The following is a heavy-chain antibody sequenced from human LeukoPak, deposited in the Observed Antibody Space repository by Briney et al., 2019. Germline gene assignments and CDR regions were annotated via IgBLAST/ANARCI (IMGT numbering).Heavy chain of an antibody. Sequence: ASVKVSCKASGYTFNTYGITWVRQAPGQGLEWMGWINPNSGGTNYAQKFQGRVTMTRDTSISTAYMELSRLRSDDTAVYYCARAMSGSYWDYWGQGTLVTVSS. CDR2: INPNSGGT. D-gene: IGHD1-26*01. CDR3: ARAMSGSYWDY. CDR1: GYTFNTYG. J-gene: IGHJ4*02. V-gene: IGHV1-2*02.